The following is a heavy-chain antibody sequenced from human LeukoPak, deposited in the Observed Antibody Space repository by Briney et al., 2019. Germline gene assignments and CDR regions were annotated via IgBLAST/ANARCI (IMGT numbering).Heavy chain of an antibody. J-gene: IGHJ4*02. CDR1: GFTFSSYA. D-gene: IGHD2-15*01. V-gene: IGHV3-23*01. CDR2: ISGGGSGT. Sequence: GGSLRLSCAPSGFTFSSYAMSWVRQAPGKGLEWVAVISGGGSGTYYADSVRGRFTISRDNSKNTVYLQMNSLRAEDTAVYYCARVSCYAYYFDYWGQGTLVTVSS. CDR3: ARVSCYAYYFDY.